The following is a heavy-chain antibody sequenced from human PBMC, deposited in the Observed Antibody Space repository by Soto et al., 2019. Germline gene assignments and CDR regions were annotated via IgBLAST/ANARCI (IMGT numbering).Heavy chain of an antibody. CDR2: ISSSSSYI. Sequence: PGGSLRLSCAASGFTFSSYSMNWVRQAPGKGLEWVSSISSSSSYIYYADSVKGRFTISRDNAKNSLYLQMNSLRAEDTAEYYCARHIVVVPSSNYYYYGMDVWGQGTTVTVSS. CDR1: GFTFSSYS. CDR3: ARHIVVVPSSNYYYYGMDV. D-gene: IGHD2-2*01. J-gene: IGHJ6*02. V-gene: IGHV3-21*01.